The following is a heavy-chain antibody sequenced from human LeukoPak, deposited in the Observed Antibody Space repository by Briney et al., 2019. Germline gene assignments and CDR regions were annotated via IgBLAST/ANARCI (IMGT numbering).Heavy chain of an antibody. CDR3: ARGGFSHGLDV. J-gene: IGHJ3*01. V-gene: IGHV3-74*01. D-gene: IGHD5-12*01. Sequence: GGSLRLSCAASGFTFRDYWIHWVRQAPGKGLAWVGRIDNDGSDTIYADSVKGRFTVSRDNAKNTLFLQMNSLRAEDTAVYFCARGGFSHGLDVWGQGTVVTVSS. CDR1: GFTFRDYW. CDR2: IDNDGSDT.